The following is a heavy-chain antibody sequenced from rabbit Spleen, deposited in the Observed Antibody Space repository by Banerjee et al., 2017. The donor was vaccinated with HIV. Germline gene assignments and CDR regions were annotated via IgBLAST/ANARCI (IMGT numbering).Heavy chain of an antibody. CDR2: IDTGSSGFT. CDR3: ARDTGSSFSSYGMDL. J-gene: IGHJ6*01. V-gene: IGHV1S45*01. D-gene: IGHD8-1*01. Sequence: QEQLEESGGGLVQPGGSLTLTCTASGFSFSDTYWMCWVRQAPGKGLEWIACIDTGSSGFTYFASWAKGRFTISKTSSTTVTLQMTSLTAADTATYFCARDTGSSFSSYGMDLWGPGTLVTVS. CDR1: GFSFSDTYW.